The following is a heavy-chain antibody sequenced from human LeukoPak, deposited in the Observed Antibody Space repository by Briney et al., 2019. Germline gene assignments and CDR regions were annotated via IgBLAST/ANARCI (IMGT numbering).Heavy chain of an antibody. J-gene: IGHJ4*02. CDR3: TRDYYDSSGYSSPHLFDY. V-gene: IGHV3-49*04. D-gene: IGHD3-22*01. CDR2: IRSKAYGGTT. Sequence: PGGSLRLSCTAYGLTFGDYAMSWVRQAPGKGLVWVGFIRSKAYGGTTEYAASVKGRLTISRDDSKSIAYLQMNSLKTEDTAVYYCTRDYYDSSGYSSPHLFDYWGQGTLVTVSS. CDR1: GLTFGDYA.